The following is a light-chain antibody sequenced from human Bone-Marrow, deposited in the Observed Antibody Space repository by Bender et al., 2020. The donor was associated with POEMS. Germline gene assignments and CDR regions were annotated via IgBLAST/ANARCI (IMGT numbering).Light chain of an antibody. V-gene: IGLV1-44*01. CDR3: AAWGAGLSGGV. J-gene: IGLJ3*02. CDR1: NSNIGTNA. CDR2: SDN. Sequence: QSVLTQPPSASGTPGQRVTISCSGSNSNIGTNAVNWYQQFPGTAPKLLIYSDNQRPSGVPDRFYAFKSGTSASLAISGLQSEDVADYYCAAWGAGLSGGVFGGGTKLTVL.